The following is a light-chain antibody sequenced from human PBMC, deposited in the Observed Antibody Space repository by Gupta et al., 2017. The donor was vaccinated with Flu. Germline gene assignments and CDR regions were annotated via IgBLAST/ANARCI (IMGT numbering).Light chain of an antibody. Sequence: IVVTQAPLSLSVTPGQPASLSCNSSQSLRHSDGKTYLFWYLHKAAQPPQLLIYEISKRYSGVPDRVSGSGSGADFTLKSSRVEAEDGGVYYCMQSVDLPYTFGQGTKLEIK. CDR1: QSLRHSDGKTY. CDR3: MQSVDLPYT. CDR2: EIS. J-gene: IGKJ2*01. V-gene: IGKV2D-29*01.